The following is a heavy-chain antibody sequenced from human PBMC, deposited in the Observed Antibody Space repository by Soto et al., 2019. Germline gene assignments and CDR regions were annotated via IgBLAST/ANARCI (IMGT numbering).Heavy chain of an antibody. Sequence: GAAVKVSCKVSGYTLTELSMHWVRQAPGKGLEWMGGFDPEDGETIYAQKFQGRVTMTEDTSTDTAYMELSSLRSEETAVYYCATDLKWLRTIDYWGQGTLVTVSS. CDR2: FDPEDGET. V-gene: IGHV1-24*01. CDR1: GYTLTELS. D-gene: IGHD5-12*01. CDR3: ATDLKWLRTIDY. J-gene: IGHJ4*02.